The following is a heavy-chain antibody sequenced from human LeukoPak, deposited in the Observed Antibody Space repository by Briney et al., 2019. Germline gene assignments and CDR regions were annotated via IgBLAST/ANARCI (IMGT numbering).Heavy chain of an antibody. CDR2: ISYDGSNK. V-gene: IGHV3-30*18. Sequence: GGSLRLSCAASGSTFSSYGMHWVRQAPGKGLEWVAVISYDGSNKYYADSVKGRFTISRDNSKNTLYLQMNSLRAEDTAVYYCAKDGSYSYEMVYWGQGTLVTVSS. CDR3: AKDGSYSYEMVY. D-gene: IGHD5-18*01. CDR1: GSTFSSYG. J-gene: IGHJ4*02.